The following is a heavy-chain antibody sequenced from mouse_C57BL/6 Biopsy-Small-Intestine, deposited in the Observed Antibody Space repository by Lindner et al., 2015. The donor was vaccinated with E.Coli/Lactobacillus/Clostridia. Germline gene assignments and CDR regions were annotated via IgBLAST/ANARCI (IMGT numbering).Heavy chain of an antibody. CDR2: IDPENGDT. CDR1: GFNIKDDY. Sequence: GAELVRPGASVKLSCTASGFNIKDDYMHWVKQRPEQGLEWIGWIDPENGDTEYASKFQGKATITADTSSNTAYLQLSSLTSEDTAVYYCTKTPYLKYFDYWGQGTTLTVSS. CDR3: TKTPYLKYFDY. D-gene: IGHD6-5*01. V-gene: IGHV14-4*01. J-gene: IGHJ2*01.